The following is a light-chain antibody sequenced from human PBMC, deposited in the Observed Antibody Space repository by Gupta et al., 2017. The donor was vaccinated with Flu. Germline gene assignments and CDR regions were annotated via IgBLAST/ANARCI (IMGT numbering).Light chain of an antibody. J-gene: IGLJ1*01. CDR1: SSDVGGYNY. CDR3: CSYAGSYTFDYV. Sequence: QSALTQPRSVSGSPGPSVTISCTGTSSDVGGYNYVSWYQQHPGKAPKLMIYDVSKRPSGVPDRFSGSKSGNTASLTISGLQAEDEADYYCCSYAGSYTFDYVFGTGTKVTVL. V-gene: IGLV2-11*01. CDR2: DVS.